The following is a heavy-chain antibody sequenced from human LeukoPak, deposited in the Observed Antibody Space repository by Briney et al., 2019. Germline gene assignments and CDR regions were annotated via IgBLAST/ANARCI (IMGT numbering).Heavy chain of an antibody. CDR2: IYTRGST. D-gene: IGHD2-15*01. CDR1: GGSINNYY. V-gene: IGHV4-4*07. Sequence: SETLSLTCTVSGGSINNYYWSWIRHPAGKGLEWIERIYTRGSTNYNPSLKSRVTMSVDTSKNQFSLKLSSVTAADTAVYYGARGRYCSADICSGGDAFDIWGQGTMVSVSS. CDR3: ARGRYCSADICSGGDAFDI. J-gene: IGHJ3*02.